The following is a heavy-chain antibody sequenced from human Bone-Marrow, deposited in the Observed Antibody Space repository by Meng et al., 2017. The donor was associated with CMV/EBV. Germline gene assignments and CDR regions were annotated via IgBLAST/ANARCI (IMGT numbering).Heavy chain of an antibody. V-gene: IGHV3-30*02. J-gene: IGHJ6*02. CDR2: IRYDGSNK. CDR1: GFTFSSYG. CDR3: AREVVVPAAIGYYYYGMDV. Sequence: GGSLRLSCAASGFTFSSYGMHWVRQAPGKGLEWVAFIRYDGSNKYYADSVKGRFTISRDNSKNTLYLQMNSLRAEDTAVYYCAREVVVPAAIGYYYYGMDVWGQGTTVTVSS. D-gene: IGHD2-2*01.